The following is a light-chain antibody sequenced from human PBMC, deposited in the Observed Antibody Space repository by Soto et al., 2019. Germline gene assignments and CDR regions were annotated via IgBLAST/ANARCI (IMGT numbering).Light chain of an antibody. V-gene: IGKV1-39*01. CDR1: QSISIY. Sequence: DIQMTQSPSSLSASVGDRVTIACRASQSISIYLNWYQQKPGKAPKVLIYAASSLQSGVPPRFSGSGSGTDFTLTISGLQPEDFATYFCQQSYNIPRATFGQGTKVDIK. CDR3: QQSYNIPRAT. CDR2: AAS. J-gene: IGKJ1*01.